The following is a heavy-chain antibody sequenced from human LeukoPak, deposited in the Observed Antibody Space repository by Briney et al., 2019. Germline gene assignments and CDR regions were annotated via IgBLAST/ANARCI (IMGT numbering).Heavy chain of an antibody. CDR3: TTDYGDYVFRSDC. V-gene: IGHV3-15*07. CDR1: GFDFSGAY. Sequence: EPGGSLRLSCAASGFDFSGAYMNWVRQAPGKGLEWVGRIKSKTAGGTTDYAAPVKGRFIISRDDSKNTLYLQMNSLKTEDTAVYYCTTDYGDYVFRSDCWGQGTLVTVSS. J-gene: IGHJ4*02. D-gene: IGHD4-17*01. CDR2: IKSKTAGGTT.